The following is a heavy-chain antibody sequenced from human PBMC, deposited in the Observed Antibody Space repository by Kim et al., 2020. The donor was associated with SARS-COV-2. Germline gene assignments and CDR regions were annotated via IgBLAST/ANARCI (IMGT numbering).Heavy chain of an antibody. CDR3: AKDIDYDSSGYSFDY. Sequence: KFQGRVTMTKDTSTSTVYMELSSLRAEDTALYYCAKDIDYDSSGYSFDYWGQGTLVTVSS. J-gene: IGHJ4*02. V-gene: IGHV1-46*01. D-gene: IGHD3-22*01.